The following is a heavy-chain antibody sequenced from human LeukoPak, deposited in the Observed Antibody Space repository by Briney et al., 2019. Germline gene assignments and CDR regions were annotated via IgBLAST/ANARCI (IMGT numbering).Heavy chain of an antibody. CDR2: ISAYNGDT. CDR1: VYPFTIYY. CDR3: ARDGLSYTNPNNWFDP. Sequence: ASVKVSCKASVYPFTIYYINWVRQAPGQVLEWMGWISAYNGDTNYAQNLQGRVTMTTDTSTDTAYMELRSLRSDDTAVYYCARDGLSYTNPNNWFDPWGQGTLVTVSS. V-gene: IGHV1-18*01. D-gene: IGHD2-2*02. J-gene: IGHJ5*02.